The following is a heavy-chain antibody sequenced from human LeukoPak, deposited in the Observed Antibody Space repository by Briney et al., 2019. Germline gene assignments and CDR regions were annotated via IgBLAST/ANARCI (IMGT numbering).Heavy chain of an antibody. V-gene: IGHV3-30-3*01. J-gene: IGHJ4*02. Sequence: GRSLRLSCAASGFTFSSYAMHWVRQAPGKGLEWVAVISYDGSNKYYADSVKGRFTISRDNSKNTLYLQMNSLRSDDTAVYYCARSPPIAVAGHFDYWGQGTLVTVSS. CDR2: ISYDGSNK. CDR3: ARSPPIAVAGHFDY. CDR1: GFTFSSYA. D-gene: IGHD6-19*01.